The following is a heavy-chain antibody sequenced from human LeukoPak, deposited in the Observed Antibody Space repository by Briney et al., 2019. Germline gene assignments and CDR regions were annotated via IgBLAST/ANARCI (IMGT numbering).Heavy chain of an antibody. CDR2: IIPMFERQ. Sequence: SVKVSCKASGGTFSNSSINWVRQAPGQGLEWMGGIIPMFERQNDAQRFRDRVTITADESSSTVYMELSSLRFDDTAVYYCARGMSTNRPTYRTGLAYWGQGTLVTVSS. CDR1: GGTFSNSS. V-gene: IGHV1-69*13. J-gene: IGHJ4*02. CDR3: ARGMSTNRPTYRTGLAY. D-gene: IGHD7-27*01.